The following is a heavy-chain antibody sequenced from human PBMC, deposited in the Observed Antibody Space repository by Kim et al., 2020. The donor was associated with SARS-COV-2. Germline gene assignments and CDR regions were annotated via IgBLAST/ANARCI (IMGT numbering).Heavy chain of an antibody. V-gene: IGHV3-11*05. CDR1: GFTFSDYY. D-gene: IGHD3-22*01. CDR2: ISSSSYT. CDR3: ARDHRTYYYDSSGYYRALTPEDYYYGMDV. J-gene: IGHJ6*02. Sequence: GGSLRLSCAASGFTFSDYYMSWIRQAPGKGLEWVSYISSSSYTNYADSVKGRFTISRDNAKNSLYLQMNSLRAEDTAVYYCARDHRTYYYDSSGYYRALTPEDYYYGMDVWGQGTTVTVSS.